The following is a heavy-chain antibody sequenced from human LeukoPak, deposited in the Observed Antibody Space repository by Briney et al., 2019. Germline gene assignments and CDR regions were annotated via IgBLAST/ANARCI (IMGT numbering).Heavy chain of an antibody. Sequence: PGGSLRLSCAASGFTVSSNCMSWVRQAPGKGLEWVSVIYSGGSTYYADSVKGRFTISRDNSKNTLYLQMNSLRAEDTAVYYCARELLPQGHYYYGMDVWGQGTTVTVSS. J-gene: IGHJ6*02. V-gene: IGHV3-66*02. CDR2: IYSGGST. D-gene: IGHD1-26*01. CDR3: ARELLPQGHYYYGMDV. CDR1: GFTVSSNC.